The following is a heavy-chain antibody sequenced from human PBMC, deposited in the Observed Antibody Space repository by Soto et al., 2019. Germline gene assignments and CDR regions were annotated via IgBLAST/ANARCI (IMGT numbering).Heavy chain of an antibody. CDR3: PRACRYSYNYGEISTKFHY. J-gene: IGHJ4*02. Sequence: QVQLVQSGAEVKKPGSSVKVSCKASGGTFSSYAISWVRQAPGQGLEWMGGIIPIFGTANYAQKFQGRVTITADESTSTAYMELSSLRSEDTAVYYCPRACRYSYNYGEISTKFHYWGQGTLVTVSS. D-gene: IGHD5-18*01. CDR2: IIPIFGTA. CDR1: GGTFSSYA. V-gene: IGHV1-69*12.